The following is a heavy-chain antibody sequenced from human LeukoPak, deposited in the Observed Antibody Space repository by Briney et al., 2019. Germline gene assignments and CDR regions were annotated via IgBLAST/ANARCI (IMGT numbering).Heavy chain of an antibody. Sequence: GGSLRLSCVASGFTFSSYWMSWVRQAPGKGLEWVANINQDGSEKYYVDSVKGRFTISRDNAKNSLYLQVNILGAEDTALYYCARDSPMATEDWFDPWGQGTLVTVSS. D-gene: IGHD5-12*01. J-gene: IGHJ5*02. V-gene: IGHV3-7*01. CDR2: INQDGSEK. CDR1: GFTFSSYW. CDR3: ARDSPMATEDWFDP.